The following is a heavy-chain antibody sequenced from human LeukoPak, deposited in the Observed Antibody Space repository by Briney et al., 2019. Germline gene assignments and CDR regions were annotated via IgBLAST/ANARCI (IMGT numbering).Heavy chain of an antibody. J-gene: IGHJ4*02. Sequence: GGSLRLSCAASGFTLSSYTMNWVPQAPGKGLELVSSMSSGSTFIYYADSVKGRFTISRENANHSLYLQMNSLRAEDTAVYYCARGWLYYFDFWGQGVLVTVSS. CDR2: MSSGSTFI. D-gene: IGHD3-10*01. CDR1: GFTLSSYT. CDR3: ARGWLYYFDF. V-gene: IGHV3-21*01.